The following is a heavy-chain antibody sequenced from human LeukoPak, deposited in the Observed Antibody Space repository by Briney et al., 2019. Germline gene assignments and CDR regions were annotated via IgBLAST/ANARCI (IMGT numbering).Heavy chain of an antibody. CDR3: ARGGQYQLLWAFDI. Sequence: SETLSLTCTVSGGSISSYYWSWIRQPPGKGLEWIGYIYYSGSTNYNPSLKSRVTISVDTSKNQFSLKLSSVTAADTAVYYCARGGQYQLLWAFDIWGQGTMVTVSS. CDR1: GGSISSYY. D-gene: IGHD2-2*01. V-gene: IGHV4-59*01. CDR2: IYYSGST. J-gene: IGHJ3*02.